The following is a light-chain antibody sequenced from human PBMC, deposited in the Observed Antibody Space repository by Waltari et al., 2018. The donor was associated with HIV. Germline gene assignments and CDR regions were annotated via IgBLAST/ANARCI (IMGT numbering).Light chain of an antibody. CDR3: QAWDRGTAV. Sequence: SYELTQPPSVSVSPGQTASITCSGDKLGDKYTCWYQQKPGQSPVLVISQDNKRPSGIAARVSGSNSGNTATLTISGTQAMDEADYYCQAWDRGTAVFGGGTKLTVL. CDR2: QDN. J-gene: IGLJ2*01. CDR1: KLGDKY. V-gene: IGLV3-1*01.